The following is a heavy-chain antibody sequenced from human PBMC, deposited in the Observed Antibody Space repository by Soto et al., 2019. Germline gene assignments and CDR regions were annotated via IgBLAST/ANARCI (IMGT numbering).Heavy chain of an antibody. D-gene: IGHD1-7*01. CDR1: GYTLTELS. Sequence: ASVKVSCKVSGYTLTELSMHWVRQAPGKGLEWMGGFDPEDGETIYAQKFQGRVTMTEDTSTDTAYIELSSLRSEDTAVYYCATGELELRQSPCGYWGQGTLVTVSS. CDR2: FDPEDGET. V-gene: IGHV1-24*01. CDR3: ATGELELRQSPCGY. J-gene: IGHJ4*02.